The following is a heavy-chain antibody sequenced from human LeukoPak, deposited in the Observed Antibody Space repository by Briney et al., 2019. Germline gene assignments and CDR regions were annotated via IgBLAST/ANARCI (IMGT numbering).Heavy chain of an antibody. Sequence: PSETLSLTCAVYGGSFNGYHWTWIRQPPGKGLEWIGEINHRGSTNYNPSLKNRVTISVDTSKNQFSLKLSSVTAADTAVYYCARQVATKGEWAFDIWGQGTMVTASS. V-gene: IGHV4-34*01. CDR3: ARQVATKGEWAFDI. CDR2: INHRGST. CDR1: GGSFNGYH. D-gene: IGHD5-12*01. J-gene: IGHJ3*02.